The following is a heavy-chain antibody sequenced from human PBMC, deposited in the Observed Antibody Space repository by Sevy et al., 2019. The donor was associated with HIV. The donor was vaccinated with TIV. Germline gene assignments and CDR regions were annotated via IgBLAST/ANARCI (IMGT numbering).Heavy chain of an antibody. J-gene: IGHJ6*03. Sequence: GGSLRLSCAASGFTFSSYAMNWVRQAPGKGLEWVSVISGSGASAYFADSVRGRLTISRDNSKNTLHLQMNSLRAEDTAVYYCACSGRAYYYIDVWGKGTAVTVSS. D-gene: IGHD2-15*01. V-gene: IGHV3-23*01. CDR2: ISGSGASA. CDR3: ACSGRAYYYIDV. CDR1: GFTFSSYA.